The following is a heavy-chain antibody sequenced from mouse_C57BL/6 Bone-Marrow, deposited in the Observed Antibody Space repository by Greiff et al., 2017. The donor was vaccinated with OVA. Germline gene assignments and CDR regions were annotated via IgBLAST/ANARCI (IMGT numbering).Heavy chain of an antibody. Sequence: QVQLQQSGAELVRPGTSVKVSCKASGYAFTNYLIEWVKQRPGQGLEWIGAIYPGNGDTSYNQKFKGKATLTADKSSSTAYMQLSSLTSEDSAVYYCALVYYGSSYVGDYWGQGTTLTVSS. D-gene: IGHD1-1*01. J-gene: IGHJ2*01. CDR3: ALVYYGSSYVGDY. V-gene: IGHV1-54*01. CDR1: GYAFTNYL. CDR2: IYPGNGDT.